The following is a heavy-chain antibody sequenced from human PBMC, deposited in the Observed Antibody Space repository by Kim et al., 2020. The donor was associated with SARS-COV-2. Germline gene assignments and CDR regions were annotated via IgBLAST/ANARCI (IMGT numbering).Heavy chain of an antibody. J-gene: IGHJ4*02. D-gene: IGHD3-10*01. CDR2: ISGDLHST. CDR1: GFTFDDYA. V-gene: IGHV3-43*02. CDR3: AKGNYASGNLDC. Sequence: GGSLRLSCVASGFTFDDYAMHWVRQPPGKGLEWVSLISGDLHSTHYADSVEGRFTVSRDNSKNSLYLQMDSLTTEDTAIYYCAKGNYASGNLDCWGQGTL.